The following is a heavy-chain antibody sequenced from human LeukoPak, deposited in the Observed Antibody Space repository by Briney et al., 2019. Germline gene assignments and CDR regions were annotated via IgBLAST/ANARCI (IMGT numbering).Heavy chain of an antibody. Sequence: GGSLRLSCAASGFTFSSYSMNWVRQAPGKGLEWVSYISSSSSTIYYADSVKGRFTISRDNAKNSLYLQMNSLRAEDTAVYYCARERLPSSIAPIADQYYFDYWGQGTLVTVSS. D-gene: IGHD6-13*01. CDR2: ISSSSSTI. CDR3: ARERLPSSIAPIADQYYFDY. J-gene: IGHJ4*02. CDR1: GFTFSSYS. V-gene: IGHV3-48*04.